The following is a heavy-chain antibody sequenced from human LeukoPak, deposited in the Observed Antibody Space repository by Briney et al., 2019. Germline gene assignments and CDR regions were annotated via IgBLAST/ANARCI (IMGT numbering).Heavy chain of an antibody. D-gene: IGHD3-22*01. CDR2: IYTSGST. J-gene: IGHJ4*02. V-gene: IGHV4-61*02. Sequence: PSETLSLTCTVSGGSISSGSYNWSWIRQPAGKGLEWIGRIYTSGSTNYNPSLKSRVTISVDTSKNQFSLKLSSVTAADTAVYYCAREGWLSTTNYWGQGTLVTVSS. CDR3: AREGWLSTTNY. CDR1: GGSISSGSYN.